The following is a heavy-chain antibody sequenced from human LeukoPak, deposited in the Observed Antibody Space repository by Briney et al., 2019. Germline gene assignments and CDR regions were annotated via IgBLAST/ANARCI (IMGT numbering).Heavy chain of an antibody. CDR2: IRSSGSPI. Sequence: GGSLRLSCAASGFASSSYSMNWVRQAPGKGLEWVSYIRSSGSPIYYANSVKGRFTISRDNAKNSVYLQMNSLRVEDTAVYYCVRDPDALDYWGQGTLVTVSS. J-gene: IGHJ4*02. CDR1: GFASSSYS. CDR3: VRDPDALDY. V-gene: IGHV3-48*01.